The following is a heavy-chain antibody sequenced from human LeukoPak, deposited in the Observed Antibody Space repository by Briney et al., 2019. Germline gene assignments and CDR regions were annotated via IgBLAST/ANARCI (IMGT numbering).Heavy chain of an antibody. CDR2: IIPIFGTA. J-gene: IGHJ3*02. CDR3: ARRWEYCSGGSCYSGAFDI. D-gene: IGHD2-15*01. V-gene: IGHV1-69*06. CDR1: GGTFSSYA. Sequence: ASVKVSCKASGGTFSSYAISWVRQAPGQGLEWMGGIIPIFGTANYAQKFQGRVTITADKSTSTAYMELSSLRSEDTAVYYCARRWEYCSGGSCYSGAFDIWGQGTMVTVSS.